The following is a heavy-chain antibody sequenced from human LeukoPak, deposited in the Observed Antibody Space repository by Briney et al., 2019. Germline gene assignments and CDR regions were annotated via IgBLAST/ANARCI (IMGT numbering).Heavy chain of an antibody. CDR1: GFTFSSYV. Sequence: PGGSLRLFCAASGFTFSSYVMSWVRQAPGRGLEWVSAVSGSSTYYADSVKGRFTISRDNSKNTLYLQMNSLRGEDTAVYYCAKDNPYCSSANCYFDYWGQGTLVTVSS. D-gene: IGHD2-2*01. CDR3: AKDNPYCSSANCYFDY. J-gene: IGHJ4*02. V-gene: IGHV3-23*01. CDR2: VSGSST.